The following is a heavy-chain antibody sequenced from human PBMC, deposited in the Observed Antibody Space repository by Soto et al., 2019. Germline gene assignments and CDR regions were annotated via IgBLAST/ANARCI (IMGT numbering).Heavy chain of an antibody. V-gene: IGHV3-53*01. CDR2: IYSGGST. CDR3: AKEYDKAAFDI. Sequence: GGSLRLSCXASGFIFENFGMSWVRQAPGKGLEWVSVIYSGGSTYYADSVKGRFTISRDNSKNTLYLQMNSLRAEDTAVYYCAKEYDKAAFDIWGQGTMVTVSS. J-gene: IGHJ3*02. CDR1: GFIFENFG. D-gene: IGHD3-22*01.